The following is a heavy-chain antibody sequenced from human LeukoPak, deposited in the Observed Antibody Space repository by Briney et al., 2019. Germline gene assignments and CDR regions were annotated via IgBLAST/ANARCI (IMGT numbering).Heavy chain of an antibody. Sequence: ASVKVSCKASGYTFTSCGISWVRQAPGQGLEWMGWISAYNGNTNYAQKLQGRVTMTTDTSTSTAYMELRSLRSDDTAVYYCARGEGITIFGVVTHGYMDVWGKGTTVTVSS. CDR1: GYTFTSCG. J-gene: IGHJ6*03. V-gene: IGHV1-18*01. CDR3: ARGEGITIFGVVTHGYMDV. CDR2: ISAYNGNT. D-gene: IGHD3-3*01.